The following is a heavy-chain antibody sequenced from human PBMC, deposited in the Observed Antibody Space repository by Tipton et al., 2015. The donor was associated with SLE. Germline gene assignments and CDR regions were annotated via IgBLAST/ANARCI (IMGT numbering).Heavy chain of an antibody. J-gene: IGHJ5*02. CDR3: ASEGAAGYNWFDP. CDR2: IYTSGST. Sequence: TLSLTCTVSGGSISSGSYYWSWIRQPAGKGLEWIGHIYTSGSTNCNPSLKSRVTISLDTSKNQFSLKLSSVTAADTAVYYCASEGAAGYNWFDPWGQGTLVTVSS. CDR1: GGSISSGSYY. D-gene: IGHD6-13*01. V-gene: IGHV4-61*09.